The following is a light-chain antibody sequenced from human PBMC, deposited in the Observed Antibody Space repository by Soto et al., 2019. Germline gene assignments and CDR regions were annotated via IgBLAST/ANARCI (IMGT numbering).Light chain of an antibody. CDR2: EAS. J-gene: IGKJ4*01. Sequence: DIQMTQSPSSLSASVGDRVTITCQASQDITNDLNWYQQKPGKAPKVLIYEASNLKTGVPSRFSGSGSGTDFNFTISRLQPEDIATYFFQQYENVPLTFGGGTKVEIK. V-gene: IGKV1-33*01. CDR1: QDITND. CDR3: QQYENVPLT.